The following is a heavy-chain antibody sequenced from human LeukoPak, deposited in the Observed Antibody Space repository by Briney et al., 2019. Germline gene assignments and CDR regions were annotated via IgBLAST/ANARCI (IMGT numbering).Heavy chain of an antibody. J-gene: IGHJ4*02. CDR2: INSDARII. CDR3: ARETDGVGAHIDY. D-gene: IGHD1-26*01. Sequence: PGGSLRLSCAASEFTFNSYWMHWVRQGPGKGLVWVSRINSDARIISYADSVKGRFTISRDNTKNTLYLQMNSLRAEDTAVYYCARETDGVGAHIDYWGQGTLVTVSS. CDR1: EFTFNSYW. V-gene: IGHV3-74*01.